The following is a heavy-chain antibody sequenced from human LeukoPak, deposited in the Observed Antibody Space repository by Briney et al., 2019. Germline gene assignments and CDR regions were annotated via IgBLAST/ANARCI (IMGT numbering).Heavy chain of an antibody. CDR2: IYTSGST. CDR3: ARDERFLEWAQSEYYYYGMDV. V-gene: IGHV4-61*02. CDR1: GGSISSSSYY. D-gene: IGHD3-3*01. J-gene: IGHJ6*02. Sequence: PSETLSLTCTVSGGSISSSSYYWSWIRQPAGKGLEWIGRIYTSGSTNYNPSLKSRVTMSVDTSKNQFSLKLSSVTAADTAVYYCARDERFLEWAQSEYYYYGMDVWGQGTTVTVSS.